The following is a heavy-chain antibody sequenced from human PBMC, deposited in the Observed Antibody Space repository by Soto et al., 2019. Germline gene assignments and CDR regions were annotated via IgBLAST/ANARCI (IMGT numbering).Heavy chain of an antibody. V-gene: IGHV1-24*01. J-gene: IGHJ3*02. CDR3: ATARFLEWLPKVYAFDI. CDR1: GYTLTELS. CDR2: FDPEDGET. D-gene: IGHD3-3*01. Sequence: GASGKVCCKVSGYTLTELSMHWVRQDTGKGLEWMGGFDPEDGETIYAQKFQGRVTMTEDTSTDTAYMELSSLRSEDTAVYYCATARFLEWLPKVYAFDIWGQGTMVTVSS.